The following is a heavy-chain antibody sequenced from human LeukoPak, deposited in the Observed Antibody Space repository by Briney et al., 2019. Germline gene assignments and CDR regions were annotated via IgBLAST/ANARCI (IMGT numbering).Heavy chain of an antibody. D-gene: IGHD4-17*01. CDR1: GFIFRNYW. Sequence: GGSLRLSCVASGFIFRNYWMSWVRQAPGKGLEWVANINHDGGDKHYVASVKGRFTISRDNAKSSLCLQMNSLRVEDTAVYYCTITGGPTVTSFDLWGQGILVTVSS. CDR3: TITGGPTVTSFDL. CDR2: INHDGGDK. V-gene: IGHV3-7*02. J-gene: IGHJ4*02.